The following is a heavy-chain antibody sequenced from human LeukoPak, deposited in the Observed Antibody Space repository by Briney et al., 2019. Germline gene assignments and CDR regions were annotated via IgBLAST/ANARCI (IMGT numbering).Heavy chain of an antibody. J-gene: IGHJ4*02. D-gene: IGHD4-17*01. V-gene: IGHV1-69*13. CDR3: ARRRHGDSPFDH. CDR2: IIPIFGTA. CDR1: GGTFSSYA. Sequence: SVKVSCKASGGTFSSYAISWVRQAPGQGLEWMGGIIPIFGTANYAQKFQGRVTITADESTSTAYMELSSLRSEDTAVYYCARRRHGDSPFDHWGQGTLVTVSS.